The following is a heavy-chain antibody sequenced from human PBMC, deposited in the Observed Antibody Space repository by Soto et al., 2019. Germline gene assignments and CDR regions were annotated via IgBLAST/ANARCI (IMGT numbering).Heavy chain of an antibody. CDR3: ARYSGSYLGPLLWYFDL. CDR1: GGSFSGYY. CDR2: INHSGST. D-gene: IGHD1-26*01. Sequence: PSETLSLTCAVYGGSFSGYYWSWIRQPPGKGLEWIGEINHSGSTNYNPSLKSRVTISVDTSKNQFSLKLSSVTAADTAVYYCARYSGSYLGPLLWYFDLWGRGTLVTVSS. J-gene: IGHJ2*01. V-gene: IGHV4-34*01.